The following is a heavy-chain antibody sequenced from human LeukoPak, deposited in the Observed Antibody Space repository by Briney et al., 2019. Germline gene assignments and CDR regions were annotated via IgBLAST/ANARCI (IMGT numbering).Heavy chain of an antibody. CDR3: ARLSSYGSGSYYVDY. CDR1: GGSISSYY. D-gene: IGHD3-10*01. V-gene: IGHV4-4*07. CDR2: IYTSGST. Sequence: PSETLSLTCTVSGGSISSYYWSWIRQPAGKGLEWIGRIYTSGSTNYNPSLKSRVTMSVDTSKNQFSLKLSSVTAADTAVYYCARLSSYGSGSYYVDYWGQGTLVTVSS. J-gene: IGHJ4*02.